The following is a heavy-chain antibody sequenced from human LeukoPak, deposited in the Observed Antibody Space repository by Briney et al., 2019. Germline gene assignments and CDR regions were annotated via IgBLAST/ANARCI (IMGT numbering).Heavy chain of an antibody. V-gene: IGHV3-53*01. CDR1: GFTVSSNY. D-gene: IGHD4-17*01. CDR3: ARDPQTDCGDYNAGY. CDR2: IYSGGST. Sequence: GGSLRLSCAASGFTVSSNYMSWVRQAPGKGLEWVSVIYSGGSTYYADSVKGRFTISRDNSKNTLYLQMNSLRAEDTAVYYCARDPQTDCGDYNAGYWGQGTLVTVSS. J-gene: IGHJ4*02.